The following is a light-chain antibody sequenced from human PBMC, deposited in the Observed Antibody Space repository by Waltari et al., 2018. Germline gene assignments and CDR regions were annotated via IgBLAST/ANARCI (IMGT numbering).Light chain of an antibody. J-gene: IGKJ1*01. Sequence: DIQMTQSPSSLSASVGDRVTITCRASQSITSRLNWYQQKPGKAPKVLIYAASSMQSGVQSRFSGSGSGTDFTLTISSLQPADFAIYYCQQSDSSPWTFAQGTKVEIK. CDR3: QQSDSSPWT. CDR1: QSITSR. V-gene: IGKV1-39*01. CDR2: AAS.